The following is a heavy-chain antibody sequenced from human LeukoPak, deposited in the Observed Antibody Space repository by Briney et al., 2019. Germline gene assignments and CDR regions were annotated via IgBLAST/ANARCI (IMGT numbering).Heavy chain of an antibody. V-gene: IGHV4-34*01. CDR1: GGSFSGYY. D-gene: IGHD6-13*01. J-gene: IGHJ4*02. Sequence: SETLSLTCAVYGGSFSGYYWSWIRQPPGKGLEWIGEINHSGSTNYNPSLKSRVTISVDTSKSQFSLKLSSVTAADTAVYYCARWRVIAAAGIDYWGQGTLVTVPS. CDR3: ARWRVIAAAGIDY. CDR2: INHSGST.